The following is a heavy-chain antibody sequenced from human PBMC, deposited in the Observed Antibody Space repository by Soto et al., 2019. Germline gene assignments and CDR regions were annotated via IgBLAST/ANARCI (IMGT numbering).Heavy chain of an antibody. Sequence: QVQLVQCGAEVKKPGSSVKVSCKASGGPFSSYSISWVRQAPGQGLEWMGRVIPILGRTYYAQKFQGRVTMTADTSTVTAYMELSSLTSEDTAVYYCARVTPVKEADGAFFDYWGQGTLVTVSS. CDR2: VIPILGRT. D-gene: IGHD2-2*01. CDR1: GGPFSSYS. J-gene: IGHJ4*02. CDR3: ARVTPVKEADGAFFDY. V-gene: IGHV1-69*08.